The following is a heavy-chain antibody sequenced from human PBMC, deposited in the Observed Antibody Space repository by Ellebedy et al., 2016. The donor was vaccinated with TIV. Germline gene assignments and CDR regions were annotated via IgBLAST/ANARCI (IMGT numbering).Heavy chain of an antibody. CDR2: IKQNGSEK. CDR3: ARGGPTVITPAEYFQH. J-gene: IGHJ1*01. Sequence: GESLKISXAASGYTFSSHWMSWVRQAPGKGLEWVANIKQNGSEKFYVDSLEGRFSISRDNAKNSLFLQMTSLRVEDTAVYYCARGGPTVITPAEYFQHWGQGTLVTVSS. CDR1: GYTFSSHW. D-gene: IGHD4-23*01. V-gene: IGHV3-7*01.